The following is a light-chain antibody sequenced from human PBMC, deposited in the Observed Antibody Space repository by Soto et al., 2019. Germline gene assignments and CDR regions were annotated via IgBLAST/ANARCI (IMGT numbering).Light chain of an antibody. CDR2: DAS. J-gene: IGKJ4*01. CDR1: QSVGSY. Sequence: EIVLTQSPATLSLSPGERATLSCRASQSVGSYLAWYQQKPGQAPRLLIYDASNRATGIPARFSASGSGTDFTLTIGSLEPEDFALYYCQQRTNWPRALTFGGGTKVDIK. V-gene: IGKV3-11*01. CDR3: QQRTNWPRALT.